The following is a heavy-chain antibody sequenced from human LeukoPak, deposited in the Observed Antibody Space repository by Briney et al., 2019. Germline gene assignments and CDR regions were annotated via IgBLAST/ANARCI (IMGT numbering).Heavy chain of an antibody. D-gene: IGHD6-19*01. V-gene: IGHV3-21*06. Sequence: GGSLRLSCAASGFTFSIYSMNWVRQAPGKGLGWVSSITSDSSQIYYADSVKGRFAISRDNDKNSLYLQVNSLRAEDTAVYYCARDWGMTVADPNFDYWGQGTLVTVSA. CDR1: GFTFSIYS. J-gene: IGHJ4*02. CDR2: ITSDSSQI. CDR3: ARDWGMTVADPNFDY.